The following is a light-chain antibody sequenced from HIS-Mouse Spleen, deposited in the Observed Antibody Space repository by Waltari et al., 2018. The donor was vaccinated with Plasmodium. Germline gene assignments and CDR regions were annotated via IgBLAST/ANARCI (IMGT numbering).Light chain of an antibody. V-gene: IGLV3-21*03. J-gene: IGLJ3*02. CDR3: QVWDSSSDHRV. Sequence: SYVLTQPPSVSVAPGKTARITCWGNNIGSKSVHWYQQKPGQAPVLVVYDDSDRPPGIPERFSRSNAGNTATLTISRVEAGDEADYYCQVWDSSSDHRVFGGGTKLTVL. CDR2: DDS. CDR1: NIGSKS.